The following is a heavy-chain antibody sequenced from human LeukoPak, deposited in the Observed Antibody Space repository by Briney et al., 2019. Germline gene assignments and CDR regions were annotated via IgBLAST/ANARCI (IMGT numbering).Heavy chain of an antibody. Sequence: SETLSLTCTVSGGSISGYYWSWIRQPPGKGLEWIGYIYYSGNTNYNPSLKSRVTISVDASKNQFSLKLNSMTAADTAEYYCARAVRGYSCVDYWGQGTLVTVSS. D-gene: IGHD5-18*01. CDR2: IYYSGNT. J-gene: IGHJ4*02. V-gene: IGHV4-59*01. CDR1: GGSISGYY. CDR3: ARAVRGYSCVDY.